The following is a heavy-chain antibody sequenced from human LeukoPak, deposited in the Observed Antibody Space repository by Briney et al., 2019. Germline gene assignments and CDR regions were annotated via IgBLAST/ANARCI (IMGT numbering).Heavy chain of an antibody. CDR1: GYTFTSYN. D-gene: IGHD4-17*01. CDR2: ISPYNDNT. CDR3: ARRWTTMTDDYFDY. V-gene: IGHV1-18*04. J-gene: IGHJ4*02. Sequence: ASVKVSCKASGYTFTSYNIGWVRQAPGPGLEWMRWISPYNDNTNYARRLQGRVTMTTDTSTSTAYMELRSLRSDDTAVFYCARRWTTMTDDYFDYWGQGTLVTVSS.